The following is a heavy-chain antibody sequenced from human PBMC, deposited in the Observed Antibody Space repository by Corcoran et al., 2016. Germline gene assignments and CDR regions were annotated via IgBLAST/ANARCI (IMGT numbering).Heavy chain of an antibody. CDR2: IYYSGST. D-gene: IGHD6-19*01. CDR1: GGSISSSSYY. J-gene: IGHJ3*02. Sequence: QLQLQESGPGLVKPSETLSLTCTVSGGSISSSSYYWGWIRQPPGKGLEGIGSIYYSGSTYYNPSLKSRVTISVDTSKNQFSLKLSSVTAADTAVYYCARHTGYSSGWYLGDAFDIWGQGTMVTVSS. CDR3: ARHTGYSSGWYLGDAFDI. V-gene: IGHV4-39*01.